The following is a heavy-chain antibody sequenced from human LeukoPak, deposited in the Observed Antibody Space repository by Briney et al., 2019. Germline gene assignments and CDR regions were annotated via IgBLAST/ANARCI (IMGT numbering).Heavy chain of an antibody. D-gene: IGHD4-17*01. V-gene: IGHV3-33*01. CDR1: GFTFSSYG. CDR3: ARRAYGDYDNYFDY. J-gene: IGHJ4*02. Sequence: GRSLRLSCAASGFTFSSYGMHWVRQAPGKGQEWVAVIWYDGSNKYYADSVKGRFTISRDNSKNTLYLQMSSLRAEDTAVYYCARRAYGDYDNYFDYWGQGTLVTVSS. CDR2: IWYDGSNK.